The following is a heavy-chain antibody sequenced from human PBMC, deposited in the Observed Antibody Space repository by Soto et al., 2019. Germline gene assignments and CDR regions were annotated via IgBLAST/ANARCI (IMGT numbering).Heavy chain of an antibody. V-gene: IGHV3-30*18. CDR2: ISYDGSNK. J-gene: IGHJ4*02. CDR1: GFTFSSYG. Sequence: PGGSLRLSCAASGFTFSSYGMHWVRQAPGKGLEWVAVISYDGSNKYYADSVKGRFTISRDNSKNTLYLQMNSLRAEDTAVYYCAKDGRRDGYHPLDYWGQGXLVTVYS. D-gene: IGHD5-12*01. CDR3: AKDGRRDGYHPLDY.